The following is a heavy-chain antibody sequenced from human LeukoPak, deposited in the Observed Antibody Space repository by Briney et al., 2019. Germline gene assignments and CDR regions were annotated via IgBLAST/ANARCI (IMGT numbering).Heavy chain of an antibody. CDR3: ARAPRYGGSLHAFDI. CDR1: GFTFSSYA. V-gene: IGHV3-23*01. J-gene: IGHJ3*02. Sequence: GGSLRLSCAASGFTFSSYAMSWVRQAPGKGLEWVSAISGSGGSTYYADSVKGRFTISRDNSKNTLYLQMNSLRAEDTAVYYCARAPRYGGSLHAFDIWGQGTMVTVSS. D-gene: IGHD1-26*01. CDR2: ISGSGGST.